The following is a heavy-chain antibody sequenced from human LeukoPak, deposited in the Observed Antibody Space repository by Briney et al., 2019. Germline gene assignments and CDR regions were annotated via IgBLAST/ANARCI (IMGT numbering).Heavy chain of an antibody. CDR2: ISSSSSYI. D-gene: IGHD3-16*02. V-gene: IGHV3-21*01. CDR1: GFTFSSYS. J-gene: IGHJ4*02. Sequence: GGSLRLSCAASGFTFSSYSMNWVRQAPGKGLEWVSSISSSSSYIYYADSVKGRLTISRDNAKNSLYLQMNSLRAEDTAVYYCARGPTEYYDYVWGSYRYIFDYWGQGTLVTVSS. CDR3: ARGPTEYYDYVWGSYRYIFDY.